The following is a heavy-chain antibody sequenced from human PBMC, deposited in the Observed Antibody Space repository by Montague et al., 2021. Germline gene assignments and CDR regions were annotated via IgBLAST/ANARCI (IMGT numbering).Heavy chain of an antibody. D-gene: IGHD5-18*01. Sequence: SQRLSCAASGFSFISHWMHWVRQDPGRGLLWVSRVSTDGSSTNYADSVKGRFTISRDNAKNTLDVQMNSLRPEDTAVYYCVRARHTAPNLFDLWGQGTMVTVSS. CDR2: VSTDGSST. CDR3: VRARHTAPNLFDL. CDR1: GFSFISHW. J-gene: IGHJ4*02. V-gene: IGHV3-74*01.